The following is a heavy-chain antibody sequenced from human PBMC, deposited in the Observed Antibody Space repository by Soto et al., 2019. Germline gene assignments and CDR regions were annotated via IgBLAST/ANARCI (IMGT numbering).Heavy chain of an antibody. V-gene: IGHV3-21*01. CDR3: TRDASRDSSARGWFDP. J-gene: IGHJ5*02. Sequence: GGSLRLSCAASGFTFRSFTMNWVRQAPGKGLEWVSTISSNSAYIYYTDALRGRFTISRDNAKNSLHLQMNSLRAEDTAVYYCTRDASRDSSARGWFDPWGQGILVTVSS. D-gene: IGHD6-13*01. CDR1: GFTFRSFT. CDR2: ISSNSAYI.